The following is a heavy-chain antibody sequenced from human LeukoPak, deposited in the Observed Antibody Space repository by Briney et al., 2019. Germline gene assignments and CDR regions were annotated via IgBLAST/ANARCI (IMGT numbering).Heavy chain of an antibody. V-gene: IGHV1-46*01. D-gene: IGHD6-19*01. CDR1: GYTFTSYY. CDR3: ARQQGIGIGVAGSMEV. CDR2: IIPIGGIT. Sequence: ASVKVSCKASGYTFTSYYMHWVRQAPGQGLEWMGIIIPIGGITSYAQKFQGRVTMTRDTSTSTVYMELSSLRSEDTAVYYCARQQGIGIGVAGSMEVWGKGATVTVSS. J-gene: IGHJ6*01.